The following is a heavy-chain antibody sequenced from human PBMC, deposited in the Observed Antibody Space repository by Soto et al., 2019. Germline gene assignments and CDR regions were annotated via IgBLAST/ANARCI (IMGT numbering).Heavy chain of an antibody. J-gene: IGHJ4*02. CDR2: ISSTGNYI. V-gene: IGHV3-21*01. D-gene: IGHD2-15*01. CDR3: ARESEDLPSNFDY. CDR1: GFTFSSYS. Sequence: WGSLRLACAASGFTFSSYSMNFCRQSPLKWLEWVSSISSTGNYIYQADSVKGRFAISRDNANKSVFLQMNSLRVDDTAVYYCARESEDLPSNFDYWGQGTLVTVS.